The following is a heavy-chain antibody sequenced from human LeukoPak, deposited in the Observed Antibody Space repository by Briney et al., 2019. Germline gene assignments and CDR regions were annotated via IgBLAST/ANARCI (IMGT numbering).Heavy chain of an antibody. CDR2: INHSGSA. CDR1: GGSFSGYY. D-gene: IGHD6-13*01. CDR3: ARVRAAAVPYYFDF. J-gene: IGHJ4*02. Sequence: SETLSLTCAVHGGSFSGYYWSWIRQPPGKGLEWIGEINHSGSAYYNPSLKSRVTISVDTSKSQFSLNLNSVTAADAAIYYCARVRAAAVPYYFDFWGQGTLVTVSS. V-gene: IGHV4-34*01.